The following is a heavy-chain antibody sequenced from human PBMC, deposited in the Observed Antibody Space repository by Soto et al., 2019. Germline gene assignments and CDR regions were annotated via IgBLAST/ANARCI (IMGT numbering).Heavy chain of an antibody. CDR1: GFTLISYA. V-gene: IGHV3-23*01. Sequence: GRSLRLPCAHSGFTLISYAMSWVRQSPGKGLEWVSAISSSGGSTYYADSVKGRFTISRDNSKNTLYLQMNSLRAEDTAVYYCAKDEGVGEYQLLFGLFYYYYMDVWGKGT. CDR3: AKDEGVGEYQLLFGLFYYYYMDV. CDR2: ISSSGGST. D-gene: IGHD2-2*01. J-gene: IGHJ6*03.